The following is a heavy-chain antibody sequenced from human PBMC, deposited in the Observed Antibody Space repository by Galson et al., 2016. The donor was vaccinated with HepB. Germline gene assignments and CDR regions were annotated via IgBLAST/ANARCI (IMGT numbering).Heavy chain of an antibody. D-gene: IGHD4-17*01. CDR3: ARGHGDYFPANYFNY. CDR2: IRGGGDAT. Sequence: SLRLSCAASGFTFSNYATAWVRLPPGKGLEWVSTIRGGGDATYYADSVKGRFTISRDNSRSTLYLHLSSLRAVDTALYYCARGHGDYFPANYFNYWGQGTLVTVSS. J-gene: IGHJ4*02. V-gene: IGHV3-23*01. CDR1: GFTFSNYA.